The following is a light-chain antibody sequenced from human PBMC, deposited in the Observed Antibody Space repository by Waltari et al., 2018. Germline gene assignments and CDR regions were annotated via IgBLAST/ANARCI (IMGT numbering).Light chain of an antibody. Sequence: EIVLTQSPATLSLSPGERATLSCRASQSVSTYLAWYQQKPGQAPRLLIYEASNRATGIPARFSGSGSGTDFTLTINSLEPEDFGVYYCQQRSNWPQLTLGGGTKVEIK. J-gene: IGKJ4*01. CDR3: QQRSNWPQLT. CDR2: EAS. V-gene: IGKV3-11*01. CDR1: QSVSTY.